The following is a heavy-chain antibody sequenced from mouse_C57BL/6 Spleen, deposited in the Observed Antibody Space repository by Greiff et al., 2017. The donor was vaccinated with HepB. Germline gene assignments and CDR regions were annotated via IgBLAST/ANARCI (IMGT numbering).Heavy chain of an antibody. V-gene: IGHV1-82*01. CDR3: ARNYDYDGGGSY. D-gene: IGHD2-4*01. J-gene: IGHJ3*01. CDR1: GYAFSSSW. CDR2: IYPGDGDT. Sequence: VQLQQSGPELVKPGASVKISCKASGYAFSSSWMNWVKQRPGKGLEWIGRIYPGDGDTNYNGKFKGKATLTADKSSSTAYMQLSSLTSEDSAVYFCARNYDYDGGGSYWGQGTLVTVSA.